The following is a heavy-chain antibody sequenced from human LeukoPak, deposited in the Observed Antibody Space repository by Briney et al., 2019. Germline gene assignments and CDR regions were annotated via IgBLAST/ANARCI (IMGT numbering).Heavy chain of an antibody. CDR2: IYPGDSDT. CDR1: GYSFTSYW. J-gene: IGHJ3*02. Sequence: GESLKISCKGSGYSFTSYWIGWVRQMPWKGLEWMGIIYPGDSDTRYSPSFQGQVTISADKSISTAYLQWSSLKASDTAMYYCARRKAYYYDSSGYCADDAFDIWGQGTMVTVSS. D-gene: IGHD3-22*01. CDR3: ARRKAYYYDSSGYCADDAFDI. V-gene: IGHV5-51*01.